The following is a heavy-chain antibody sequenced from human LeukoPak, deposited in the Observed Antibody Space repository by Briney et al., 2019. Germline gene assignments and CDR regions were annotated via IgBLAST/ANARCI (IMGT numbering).Heavy chain of an antibody. CDR3: ARDRGPSIVVVPAAAPDAFDI. CDR2: IYYSGST. CDR1: GGSISSGDYY. D-gene: IGHD2-2*01. Sequence: SETLSLTCTVSGGSISSGDYYWSWIRQPPGKGLEWIGYIYYSGSTYYNPSLKSRVTISVDTSKNQFSLKLSSVTAADTAVYYCARDRGPSIVVVPAAAPDAFDIWGQGTMVTVSS. V-gene: IGHV4-30-4*08. J-gene: IGHJ3*02.